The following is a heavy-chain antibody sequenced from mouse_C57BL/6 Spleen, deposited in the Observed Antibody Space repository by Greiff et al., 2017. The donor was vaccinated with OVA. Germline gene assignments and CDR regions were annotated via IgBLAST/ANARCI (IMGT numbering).Heavy chain of an antibody. Sequence: VQLQQSGAELVRPGASVTLSCKASGYTFTDYEMHWVKQTPVHGLEWIGAIDPETGGTAYNQKFKGTAILTADKSSSTAYMELRSLTSEDSAVYYCTRESTMVTTTFAYWGQGTLVTVSA. J-gene: IGHJ3*01. CDR3: TRESTMVTTTFAY. CDR2: IDPETGGT. V-gene: IGHV1-15*01. D-gene: IGHD2-2*01. CDR1: GYTFTDYE.